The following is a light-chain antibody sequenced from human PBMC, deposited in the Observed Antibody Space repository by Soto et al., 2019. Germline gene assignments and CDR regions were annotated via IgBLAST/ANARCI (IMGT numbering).Light chain of an antibody. J-gene: IGLJ2*01. V-gene: IGLV2-11*01. CDR1: ISDVAGYNY. CDR2: DVT. Sequence: QSALTQPRSVSGSPGQSVTISCTGTISDVAGYNYVSWYQHHPGKAPKLLISDVTKRPSWVPDRFSGSKSCSTASLTISELQAEDEADYYCSSYAGSNNLVFGGGTKLTVL. CDR3: SSYAGSNNLV.